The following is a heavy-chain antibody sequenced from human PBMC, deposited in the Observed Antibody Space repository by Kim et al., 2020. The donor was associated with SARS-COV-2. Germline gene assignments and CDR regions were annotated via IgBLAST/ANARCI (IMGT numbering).Heavy chain of an antibody. CDR1: GGSFSGYY. Sequence: SETLSLTCAVYGGSFSGYYWSWIRQPPGKGLEWIGEINHSGSTNYNPSLKSRVTISVDTSKNQFSLKLSSVTAADTAVYYCARGVVVVVAATRWGPFDYWAREPWSPSPQ. D-gene: IGHD2-15*01. CDR3: ARGVVVVVAATRWGPFDY. J-gene: IGHJ4*02. CDR2: INHSGST. V-gene: IGHV4-34*01.